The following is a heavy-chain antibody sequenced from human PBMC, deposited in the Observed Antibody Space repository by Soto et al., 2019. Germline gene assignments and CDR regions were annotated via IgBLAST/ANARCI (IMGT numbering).Heavy chain of an antibody. D-gene: IGHD3-3*01. J-gene: IGHJ3*02. CDR1: GYSFTSYW. CDR3: ARSSYDFWSGNAFDS. V-gene: IGHV5-51*01. CDR2: IYPGDSDT. Sequence: PGESLKISCKGSGYSFTSYWIGWVRQMPGKGLEWMGIIYPGDSDTRYSPSFQGQVTISADKSISTAYLQWSSLKASDTAMYYCARSSYDFWSGNAFDSWGQGTRVTVSS.